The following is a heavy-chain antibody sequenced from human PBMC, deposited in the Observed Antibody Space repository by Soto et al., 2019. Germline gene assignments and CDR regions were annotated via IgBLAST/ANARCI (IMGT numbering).Heavy chain of an antibody. CDR3: ARDREYYYDSSGNYYYHYGMDV. Sequence: QVQLVESGAEVKKPGASVKVSCKASGYTFTNYGISWVRQAPGQGLEWMGWISGYNGNTKYAQKFQGRVTMTTDTPTNTAYMDLRSLRSDDTGVYYCARDREYYYDSSGNYYYHYGMDVWGQGTTVTVS. J-gene: IGHJ6*02. CDR2: ISGYNGNT. V-gene: IGHV1-18*04. CDR1: GYTFTNYG. D-gene: IGHD3-22*01.